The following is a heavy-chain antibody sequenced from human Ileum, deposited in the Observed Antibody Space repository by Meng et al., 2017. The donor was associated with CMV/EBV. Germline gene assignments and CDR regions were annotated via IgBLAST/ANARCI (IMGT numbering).Heavy chain of an antibody. J-gene: IGHJ4*02. CDR1: GGSISSYY. D-gene: IGHD2-2*01. Sequence: SETLSLTCNVSGGSISSYYWTWIRQPPGKRLEWIGYVYSSGSTKYNPSLKSRVTISIDTSKNQFSLKLSSVTAADTAVYYCAASYCSSTSCYQGDPGGDYWGQGTLVTVSS. CDR2: VYSSGST. V-gene: IGHV4-59*01. CDR3: AASYCSSTSCYQGDPGGDY.